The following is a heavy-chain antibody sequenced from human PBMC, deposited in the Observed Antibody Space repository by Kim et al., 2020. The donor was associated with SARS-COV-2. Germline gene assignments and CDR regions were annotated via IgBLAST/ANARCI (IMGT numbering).Heavy chain of an antibody. V-gene: IGHV1-69*13. D-gene: IGHD1-26*01. CDR1: GGTFSSYA. Sequence: SVKVSCKASGGTFSSYAISWVRQAPGQGLEWMGGIIPIFGTANYAQKFQGRVTITADESTSTAYMELSSLRSEDTAVYYCAGHRRQSGGHSGGMDVWGQGTTVTVSS. CDR2: IIPIFGTA. J-gene: IGHJ6*02. CDR3: AGHRRQSGGHSGGMDV.